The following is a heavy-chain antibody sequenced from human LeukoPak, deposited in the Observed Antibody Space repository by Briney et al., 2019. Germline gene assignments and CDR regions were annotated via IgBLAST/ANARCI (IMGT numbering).Heavy chain of an antibody. CDR1: GFTFSSYG. CDR2: IWYDGSNK. Sequence: GGSLRLSCATSGFTFSSYGMHWVRQAPGKGLEWVAVIWYDGSNKYYADSVKGRFTISRGNSKNTLYLQMNSLRAEDTAVYYCAKDRSLSIDYWGQGTLVTVSS. J-gene: IGHJ4*02. CDR3: AKDRSLSIDY. V-gene: IGHV3-33*06.